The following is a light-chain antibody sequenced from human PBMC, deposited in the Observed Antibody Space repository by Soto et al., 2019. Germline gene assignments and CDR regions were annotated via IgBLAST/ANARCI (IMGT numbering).Light chain of an antibody. CDR1: QSVSSN. CDR2: GAS. V-gene: IGKV3-15*01. J-gene: IGKJ1*01. Sequence: EIVMTQSPATLSVSPGERATLSCRASQSVSSNLAWYQQKPGKAPRLLIYGASTWDTGIPARFSGSGSGTEFTLTISSLQSEDFAVYYCQQYNNWPHTFGQGTKVEIK. CDR3: QQYNNWPHT.